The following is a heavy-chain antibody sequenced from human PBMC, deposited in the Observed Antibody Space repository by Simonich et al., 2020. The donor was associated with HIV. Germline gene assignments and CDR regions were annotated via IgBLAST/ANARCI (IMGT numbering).Heavy chain of an antibody. Sequence: QVQLQQWGAGLLKPAETLSLTCAVYGGSLSGYYWSWIRQPPGKGFVWIGEINHRGITNHNPSLKSRIAMSRDTSKNQSSLKRSSVTAADTAVYYCARHVAGADIDYWGQGTLVTVSS. CDR3: ARHVAGADIDY. CDR2: INHRGIT. V-gene: IGHV4-34*01. J-gene: IGHJ4*02. D-gene: IGHD2-15*01. CDR1: GGSLSGYY.